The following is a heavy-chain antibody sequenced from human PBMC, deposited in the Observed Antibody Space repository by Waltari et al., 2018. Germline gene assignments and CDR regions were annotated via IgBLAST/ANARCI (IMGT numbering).Heavy chain of an antibody. J-gene: IGHJ6*02. CDR1: GFTFDDFA. CDR2: ITWDGRST. Sequence: EVQLEESGGGVVQPGGSLRLSCAASGFTFDDFAMHWVRQAPGEGLDGFSLITWDGRSTYYADSVKGRFAISRDNGKDFLYLQMNSLRPEDTALYYCVKEAAGYDSLIANGLDVWGQGTTVTVSS. CDR3: VKEAAGYDSLIANGLDV. D-gene: IGHD3-9*01. V-gene: IGHV3-43D*04.